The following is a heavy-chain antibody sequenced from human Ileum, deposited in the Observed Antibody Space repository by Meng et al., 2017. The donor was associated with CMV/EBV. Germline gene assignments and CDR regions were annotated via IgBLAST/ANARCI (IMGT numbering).Heavy chain of an antibody. V-gene: IGHV1-2*02. CDR2: INCNTGGT. J-gene: IGHJ4*02. Sequence: ASVKVSCKTSGYTFSDYYIHWVRQAPGQGLEWMGWINCNTGGTVSAQKFQGRVTMTRYTSISTAYMELSSLRSDDTAIYYCVKGGWEDYWGQGTLVTVSS. CDR3: VKGGWEDY. CDR1: GYTFSDYY. D-gene: IGHD1-26*01.